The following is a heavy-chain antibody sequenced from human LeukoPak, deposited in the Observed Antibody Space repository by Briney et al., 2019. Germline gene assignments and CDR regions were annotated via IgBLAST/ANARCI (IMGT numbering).Heavy chain of an antibody. Sequence: SETLSLTCTVSGGSISSYYWSWIRQPPGKGLEWIGYIYYSGSTNYNPSLKSRVTISADTSKNQFSLKLSSVTAADTAVYYCARVYGSGPSWFDPWGQGTLVTVSS. D-gene: IGHD3-10*01. J-gene: IGHJ5*02. CDR2: IYYSGST. CDR1: GGSISSYY. CDR3: ARVYGSGPSWFDP. V-gene: IGHV4-59*01.